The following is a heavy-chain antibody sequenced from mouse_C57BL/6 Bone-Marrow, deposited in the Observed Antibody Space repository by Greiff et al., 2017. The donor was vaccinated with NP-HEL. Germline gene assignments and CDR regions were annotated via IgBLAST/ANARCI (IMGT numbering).Heavy chain of an antibody. V-gene: IGHV1-50*01. CDR3: ARVDY. J-gene: IGHJ2*01. CDR2: IDPSDSYT. Sequence: VQLQQPGAELVKPGASVKLSCKASGYTFTSYWMQWVKQRPGQGLEWIGEIDPSDSYTNYNQKFKGKATLTVDTSSSTAYMQLSSLTSEDSAVYYCARVDYWGPGTTLTVSS. CDR1: GYTFTSYW.